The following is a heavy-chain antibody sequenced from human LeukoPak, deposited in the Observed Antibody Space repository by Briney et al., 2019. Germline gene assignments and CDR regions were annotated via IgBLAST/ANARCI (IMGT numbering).Heavy chain of an antibody. J-gene: IGHJ4*02. CDR1: VFTFTSSA. CDR2: IVVGSGNT. Sequence: GTSVKVSCKASVFTFTSSAMQWVRQARGQRLEWIGWIVVGSGNTNYAQKFQERVTITRDMSTSTVYMELSSLRSEDTAVYYCAAREMAVSYYFDYWGQGTLVTVSS. CDR3: AAREMAVSYYFDY. D-gene: IGHD5-24*01. V-gene: IGHV1-58*02.